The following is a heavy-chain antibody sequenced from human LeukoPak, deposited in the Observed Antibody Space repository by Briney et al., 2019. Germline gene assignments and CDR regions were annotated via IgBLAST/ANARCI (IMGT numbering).Heavy chain of an antibody. J-gene: IGHJ5*02. V-gene: IGHV4-4*09. CDR3: ARHYFVESSSSDHLFDP. Sequence: SETLSLTCTVSGGSISNYYWSWIRQPPGKGLEWIGFIYTSGSSDHNPSLKSRVTISLDPSKIQCSLKLSSGTAADPAVYYCARHYFVESSSSDHLFDPWGQGTLVTVCS. CDR2: IYTSGSS. D-gene: IGHD6-6*01. CDR1: GGSISNYY.